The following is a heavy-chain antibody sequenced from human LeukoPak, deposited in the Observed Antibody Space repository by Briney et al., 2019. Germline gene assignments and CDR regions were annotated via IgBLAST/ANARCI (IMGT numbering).Heavy chain of an antibody. D-gene: IGHD2/OR15-2a*01. CDR1: GFTFSSYW. V-gene: IGHV3-7*01. CDR2: IKQDGSEK. Sequence: PGGSLRLSCAASGFTFSSYWMHWVRQAPGKGLEWVANIKQDGSEKYYVDSVKGRFTISRDNAKNSLYPQMNSLRAEDTAVYYCARDLSSVAPDYWGQGTLVTVSS. J-gene: IGHJ4*02. CDR3: ARDLSSVAPDY.